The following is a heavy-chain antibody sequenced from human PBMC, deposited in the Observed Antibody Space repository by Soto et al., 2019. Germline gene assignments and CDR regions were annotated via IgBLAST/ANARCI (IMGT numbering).Heavy chain of an antibody. CDR2: INPNSGGT. CDR1: GYTFTGYY. D-gene: IGHD5-12*01. J-gene: IGHJ5*02. V-gene: IGHV1-2*04. Sequence: EASVKVSCKASGYTFTGYYMHWVRQAPGQGLEWMGWINPNSGGTNYAQKFQGWVTMTRDTSISTAYMELSRLRSDDTAVYYCARDRGARNYGYPKGPNWFDPWGQGTLVTVSS. CDR3: ARDRGARNYGYPKGPNWFDP.